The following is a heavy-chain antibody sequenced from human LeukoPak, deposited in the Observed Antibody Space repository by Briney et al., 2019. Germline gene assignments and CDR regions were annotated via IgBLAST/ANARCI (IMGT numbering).Heavy chain of an antibody. CDR2: IYNSGST. J-gene: IGHJ4*02. CDR1: GGSISSYY. Sequence: SETLSLTCSVSGGSISSYYWSWIRQPPGKGLEWIGYIYNSGSTNYNPSLESRVTISVDTSKNQFSLKLSSVTAADTAVYYCATINYGGHGYYDYWRQGSLVTVSS. V-gene: IGHV4-59*08. CDR3: ATINYGGHGYYDY. D-gene: IGHD4-23*01.